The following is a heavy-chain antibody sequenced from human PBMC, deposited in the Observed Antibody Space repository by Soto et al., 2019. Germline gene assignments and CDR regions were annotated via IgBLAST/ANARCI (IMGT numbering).Heavy chain of an antibody. CDR2: INDSGST. J-gene: IGHJ6*02. Sequence: TSEAMSLTCAVDGGSFSGYYWIWIRQPPGKGLEWIGEINDSGSTNYHPSLKSRVTISGDTSKNQFSLRLSSVTAADTAVYYCARLGFSYYYAMDVWGQGITVTVSS. D-gene: IGHD3-10*01. CDR3: ARLGFSYYYAMDV. CDR1: GGSFSGYY. V-gene: IGHV4-34*01.